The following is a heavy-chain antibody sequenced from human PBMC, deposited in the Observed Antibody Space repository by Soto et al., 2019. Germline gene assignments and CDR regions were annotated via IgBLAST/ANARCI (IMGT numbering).Heavy chain of an antibody. CDR2: ISTGDKTR. CDR3: ARAKRQQLDPSFDY. Sequence: EVPLVESGGGLVQPGGSLRLSCAASGFTFSNYEMNWVRQAPWKGLEWVSYISTGDKTRYYADSVKGRFTISRDDAKNSLSLQMNSLRAEDTAVYYCARAKRQQLDPSFDYWGQGSLVTVSS. CDR1: GFTFSNYE. V-gene: IGHV3-48*03. D-gene: IGHD6-13*01. J-gene: IGHJ4*02.